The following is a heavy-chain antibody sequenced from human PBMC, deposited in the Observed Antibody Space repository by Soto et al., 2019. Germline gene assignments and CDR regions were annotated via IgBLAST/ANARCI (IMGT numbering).Heavy chain of an antibody. Sequence: SETLSLTCAVYGGSFSGYYWSWIRQPPGKGLEWVGEINHSGSTNYNPSLKSRVTISVDTSKNQFSLKLSSVTAADTAVYYCARLPSDYWGPGTLVTVS. CDR3: ARLPSDY. V-gene: IGHV4-34*01. CDR2: INHSGST. J-gene: IGHJ4*02. CDR1: GGSFSGYY. D-gene: IGHD2-2*01.